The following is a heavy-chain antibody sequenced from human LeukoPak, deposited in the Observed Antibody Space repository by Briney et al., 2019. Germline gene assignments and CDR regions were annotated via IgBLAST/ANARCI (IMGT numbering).Heavy chain of an antibody. CDR3: CGSGWFAGPFGY. Sequence: SETLSLTCTVSGGSISSSSYYWGWIRQPPGKGLEWIGSIYYSGSTYYNPSLKSRVTISVDTSKNQFSLKLTSVTAADTAVYYCCGSGWFAGPFGYWGQGALVTVSS. CDR2: IYYSGST. V-gene: IGHV4-39*07. D-gene: IGHD6-19*01. CDR1: GGSISSSSYY. J-gene: IGHJ4*02.